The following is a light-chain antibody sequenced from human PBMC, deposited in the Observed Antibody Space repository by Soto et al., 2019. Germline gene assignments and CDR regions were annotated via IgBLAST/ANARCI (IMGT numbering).Light chain of an antibody. Sequence: DIQLTQSPSFLSASVGDRVTITCRASQGISSYLAWYQQKPGKAPKLLIYAASTLQSGVPSRFSGSGSGTEFALTISSLQPEDFATDYCQQLNSYHSDAPFTFGPGTKVDIK. CDR2: AAS. CDR3: QQLNSYHSDAPFT. CDR1: QGISSY. V-gene: IGKV1-9*01. J-gene: IGKJ3*01.